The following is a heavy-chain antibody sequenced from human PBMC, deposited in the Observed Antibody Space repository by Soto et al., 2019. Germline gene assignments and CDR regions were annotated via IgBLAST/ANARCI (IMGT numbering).Heavy chain of an antibody. J-gene: IGHJ6*03. V-gene: IGHV4-4*02. Sequence: PSETLSLTCAVSGGSISSSNWWSWVRQPPGKGLEWIGEIYHSGSTNYNPSLKSRVTISVDKSKNQFSLKLSSVTAADTAVYYCARLQAGDWKYYYYYMDVWGKGTKVTVSS. CDR3: ARLQAGDWKYYYYYMDV. D-gene: IGHD1-1*01. CDR2: IYHSGST. CDR1: GGSISSSNW.